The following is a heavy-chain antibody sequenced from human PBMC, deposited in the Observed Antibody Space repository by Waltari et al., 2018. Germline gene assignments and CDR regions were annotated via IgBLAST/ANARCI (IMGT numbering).Heavy chain of an antibody. Sequence: EVQLVESGGGLVQPGGSLRLSCAASGFTFSSYWMSRVRQAPGKGLEWVANIKQDGSEKYYVDSVKGRFTISRDNAKNSLYLQMNSLRAEDTAVYYCARLGLIGEDAFDIWGQGTMVTVSS. CDR1: GFTFSSYW. D-gene: IGHD3-10*01. CDR2: IKQDGSEK. J-gene: IGHJ3*02. CDR3: ARLGLIGEDAFDI. V-gene: IGHV3-7*01.